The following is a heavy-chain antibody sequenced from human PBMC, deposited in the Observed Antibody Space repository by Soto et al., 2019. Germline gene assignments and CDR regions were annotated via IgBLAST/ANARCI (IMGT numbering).Heavy chain of an antibody. CDR2: SNSESAGGTT. V-gene: IGHV3-15*01. Sequence: GGSLSLACTASGFTISRTGWDFDCHPPSQGREGVGRSNSESAGGTTYHSAPVKGRFAIAKEESKNTLFRQMNFLKVEYTAVYCCTSDRGIAARPIFDQWGVGTLVTVSS. D-gene: IGHD6-6*01. CDR1: GFTISRTG. CDR3: TSDRGIAARPIFDQ. J-gene: IGHJ4*02.